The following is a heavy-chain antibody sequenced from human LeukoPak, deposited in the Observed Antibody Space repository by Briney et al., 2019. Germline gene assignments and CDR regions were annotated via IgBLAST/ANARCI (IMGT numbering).Heavy chain of an antibody. CDR2: INPSGGST. Sequence: GASVKVSCKASGYTFTSYYMHWVRQAPGQGLEWMGIINPSGGSTSYAQKFQGRVTMTRDMSTSTVYMEVSSLRSEDTAVYSCASAPAAGPFDYWGQGTLVTVSS. CDR3: ASAPAAGPFDY. V-gene: IGHV1-46*01. CDR1: GYTFTSYY. D-gene: IGHD6-13*01. J-gene: IGHJ4*02.